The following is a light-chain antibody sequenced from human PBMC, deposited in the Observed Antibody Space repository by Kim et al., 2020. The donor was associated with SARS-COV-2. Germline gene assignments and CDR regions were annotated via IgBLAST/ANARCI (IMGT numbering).Light chain of an antibody. CDR1: QSVSSSY. CDR2: GAS. Sequence: PRERAILACRARQSVSSSYLAWYQQKPGQAPRLLIYGASSRATGIPDRFSGSGSGTDFTLTISSLEPEDFAVYYCQQYGSSPGYTFGQGTKLEIK. V-gene: IGKV3-20*01. J-gene: IGKJ2*01. CDR3: QQYGSSPGYT.